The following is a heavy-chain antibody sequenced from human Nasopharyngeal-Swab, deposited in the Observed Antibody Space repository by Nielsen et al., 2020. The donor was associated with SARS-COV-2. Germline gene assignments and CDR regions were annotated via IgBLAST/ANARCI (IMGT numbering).Heavy chain of an antibody. CDR1: GYTFSSYG. J-gene: IGHJ3*02. V-gene: IGHV1-18*01. Sequence: ASVKVSCKASGYTFSSYGISWVRQAPGQGLEWMGWISAYNGDTNYAQKDQGRVTMTTDTSTSTAYMELRSLRSDDTAVYYCALGLPVYDYVWGSYRCGAFDIWGQGTMVTVSS. CDR3: ALGLPVYDYVWGSYRCGAFDI. CDR2: ISAYNGDT. D-gene: IGHD3-16*02.